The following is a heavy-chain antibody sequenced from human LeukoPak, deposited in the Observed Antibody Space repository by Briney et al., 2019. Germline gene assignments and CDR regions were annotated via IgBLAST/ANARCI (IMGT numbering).Heavy chain of an antibody. V-gene: IGHV3-74*01. CDR2: IISDGSSI. Sequence: GGSLRLSCAASGFTFSSYWMHWVRQAPGKGLVWVSRIISDGSSISYADSVKGRFTISRDNARNTLYLQMNSLRAEDSAVYYCVPAEMEWGQGILVTVSS. CDR3: VPAEME. CDR1: GFTFSSYW. J-gene: IGHJ4*02. D-gene: IGHD5-24*01.